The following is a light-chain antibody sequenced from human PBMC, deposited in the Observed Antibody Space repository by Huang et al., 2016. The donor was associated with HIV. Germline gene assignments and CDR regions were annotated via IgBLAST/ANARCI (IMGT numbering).Light chain of an antibody. Sequence: DIQMTQSPSSLSASVGDRVTITCRASQSISSYLNWYQQKPGKAPKFLIYAASSLQSGVPSRFSGIGSGTDFTLTISSLQPEDFATYYCQQSYSTPHTFGQGTKLEIK. CDR2: AAS. V-gene: IGKV1-39*01. J-gene: IGKJ2*01. CDR3: QQSYSTPHT. CDR1: QSISSY.